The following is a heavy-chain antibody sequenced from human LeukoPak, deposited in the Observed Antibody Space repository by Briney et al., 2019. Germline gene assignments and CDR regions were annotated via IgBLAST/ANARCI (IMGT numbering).Heavy chain of an antibody. CDR2: GTYGGST. CDR3: ARDPRGDITGTTFDR. V-gene: IGHV4-31*03. Sequence: KPSQTLSLTCTLSGGSITSGRYYWTRIRQHPQRGLEWIGYGTYGGSTNYNSSLKSRLTIPADTSKTQFYWRRTSGTAADTAVYYGARDPRGDITGTTFDRWGQGTLVTVSS. CDR1: GGSITSGRYY. J-gene: IGHJ5*02. D-gene: IGHD1-20*01.